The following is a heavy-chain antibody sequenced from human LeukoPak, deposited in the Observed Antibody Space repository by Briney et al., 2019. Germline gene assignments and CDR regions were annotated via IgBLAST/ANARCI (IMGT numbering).Heavy chain of an antibody. CDR2: INPNSGGT. D-gene: IGHD3-3*01. CDR1: GYTFTGYY. CDR3: ATDFWSGSDFDY. Sequence: ASVKVSCKASGYTFTGYYMHWVRQAPGQGLEWMGWINPNSGGTNYAQKFQGRVTMTRDASISTAYMELSRLRSDDTAVYYCATDFWSGSDFDYWGQGTLVTVSS. V-gene: IGHV1-2*02. J-gene: IGHJ4*02.